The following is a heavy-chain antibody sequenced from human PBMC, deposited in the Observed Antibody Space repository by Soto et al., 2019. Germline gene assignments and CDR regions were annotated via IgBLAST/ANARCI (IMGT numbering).Heavy chain of an antibody. CDR2: IHGSGVIT. J-gene: IGHJ2*01. Sequence: EVQVLESGGGLVQPGGSLRLSCEASGLTFSSFAMGWVRQAPGKGLEWVSTIHGSGVITNYADSVRGRFTISRDNSKNMMYLQMNTLRVEDTAVYYCAKHKGAGSYTDWCFNVWGRGTLVTVSS. CDR3: AKHKGAGSYTDWCFNV. D-gene: IGHD3-10*01. CDR1: GLTFSSFA. V-gene: IGHV3-23*01.